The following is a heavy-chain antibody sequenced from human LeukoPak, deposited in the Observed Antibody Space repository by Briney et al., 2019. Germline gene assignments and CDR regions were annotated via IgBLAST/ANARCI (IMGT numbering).Heavy chain of an antibody. V-gene: IGHV3-23*01. J-gene: IGHJ4*02. D-gene: IGHD3-16*02. Sequence: GGSLRLSCAASGFTFSSYAMNWVRQAPGKGLEWVSTISGSGSSTYYADSVKGRFTISRDNSKNTLYLQMNSLRAEDTAVYYCATGGDYDYVWGSYRLPPWVWGQGTLVTVSS. CDR3: ATGGDYDYVWGSYRLPPWV. CDR1: GFTFSSYA. CDR2: ISGSGSST.